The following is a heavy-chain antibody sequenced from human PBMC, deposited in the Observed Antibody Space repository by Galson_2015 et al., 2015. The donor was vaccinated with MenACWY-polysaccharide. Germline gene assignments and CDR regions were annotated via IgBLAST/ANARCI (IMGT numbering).Heavy chain of an antibody. D-gene: IGHD6-13*01. CDR3: AKSNSGYSNTRHWDY. Sequence: SLRLSCAASGLTFSGYAMTWLRQAPGKGLDWVSSISGGGAPTNYADSVKGRFTISRDNSKNTLYLQMNSLRAEDTSIYYCAKSNSGYSNTRHWDYWGQGTLVTVSS. CDR2: ISGGGAPT. V-gene: IGHV3-23*01. J-gene: IGHJ4*02. CDR1: GLTFSGYA.